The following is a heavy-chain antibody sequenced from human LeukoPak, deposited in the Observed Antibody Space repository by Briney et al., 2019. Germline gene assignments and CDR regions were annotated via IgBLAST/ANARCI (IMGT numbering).Heavy chain of an antibody. Sequence: GGSLRLSCLTSGFTLSTNAMSWVRQAPGKGLEWISGISGSGASTYYADSVKGRFTISRDDSRNTLYLQMNSLRAEDTAVYYCARDGSVYYDSSGYFLPLDYWGQGTLVTVSS. D-gene: IGHD3-22*01. CDR3: ARDGSVYYDSSGYFLPLDY. CDR2: ISGSGAST. CDR1: GFTLSTNA. V-gene: IGHV3-23*01. J-gene: IGHJ4*02.